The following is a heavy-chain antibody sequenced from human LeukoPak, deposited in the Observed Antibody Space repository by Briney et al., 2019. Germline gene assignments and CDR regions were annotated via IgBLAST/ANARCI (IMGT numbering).Heavy chain of an antibody. Sequence: GGSLRLSCAASGFTFSSYGMHWVRQAPGKGLEWVAVIWYDGSNKYYADSVKGRFTISRDNSKNTLYLQMNSLRAEDTAVYYCARDLNAAAAGITRVGYWGQGTLVTVSS. CDR2: IWYDGSNK. CDR3: ARDLNAAAAGITRVGY. J-gene: IGHJ4*02. V-gene: IGHV3-33*01. CDR1: GFTFSSYG. D-gene: IGHD6-13*01.